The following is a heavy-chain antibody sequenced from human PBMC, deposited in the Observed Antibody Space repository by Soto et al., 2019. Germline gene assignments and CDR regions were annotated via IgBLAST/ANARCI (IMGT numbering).Heavy chain of an antibody. CDR3: ARDRGLSLDY. V-gene: IGHV3-30-3*01. CDR2: ISYDGSNK. J-gene: IGHJ4*02. CDR1: GFTFSSYA. D-gene: IGHD3-16*02. Sequence: QVQLVESGGGVVQPGRSLRLSCAASGFTFSSYAMHWVRQAPGKGLEWVAVISYDGSNKYYADSVKGRFTISRDNSKNTLYLQMNSLRAEDTAVYYCARDRGLSLDYWGQGTLVTVSS.